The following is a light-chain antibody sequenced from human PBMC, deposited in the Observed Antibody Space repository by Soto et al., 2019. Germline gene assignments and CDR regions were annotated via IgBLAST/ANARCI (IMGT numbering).Light chain of an antibody. J-gene: IGKJ1*01. CDR1: QSISSY. V-gene: IGKV1-39*01. CDR2: DAS. Sequence: DIQMTQSPSSLSASVGDRVTITCRASQSISSYLNWHQQKPGKAPNLLIYDASSLQSGVPSRFSGSGSGTDFTLTISSLQPEDFASYYCQQSYSTPWTFGQGTKVEIK. CDR3: QQSYSTPWT.